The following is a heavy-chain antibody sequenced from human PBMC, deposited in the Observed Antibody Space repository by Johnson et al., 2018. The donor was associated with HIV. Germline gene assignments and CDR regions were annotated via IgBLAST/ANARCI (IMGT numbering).Heavy chain of an antibody. Sequence: QVQLVESGGGVVQPGRSLRLSCAASGFTFDDYGMSWVRQVPGKGLEWVAVISYDGSNKYYADSVKGRFTISRDNPKNTLYLQMNSLRYEDTAVYYCAKSDVVVIPEGAFDIWGQGTMVTVSS. V-gene: IGHV3-30*18. J-gene: IGHJ3*02. CDR1: GFTFDDYG. CDR2: ISYDGSNK. D-gene: IGHD2-21*01. CDR3: AKSDVVVIPEGAFDI.